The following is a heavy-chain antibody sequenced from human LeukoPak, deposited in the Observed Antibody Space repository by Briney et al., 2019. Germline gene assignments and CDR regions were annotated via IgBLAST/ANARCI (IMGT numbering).Heavy chain of an antibody. J-gene: IGHJ4*02. V-gene: IGHV1-2*02. CDR1: GYTFTGYY. Sequence: ASVKVSCKASGYTFTGYYMHWVRQAPGQGLEWMGWINPNSGGTNYAQKFQGRVTMTRDTSISTAYMELSGLRSDDTAVYYCARDREYYDFWSGGGYYFDYWGQGTLVTVSS. CDR3: ARDREYYDFWSGGGYYFDY. D-gene: IGHD3-3*01. CDR2: INPNSGGT.